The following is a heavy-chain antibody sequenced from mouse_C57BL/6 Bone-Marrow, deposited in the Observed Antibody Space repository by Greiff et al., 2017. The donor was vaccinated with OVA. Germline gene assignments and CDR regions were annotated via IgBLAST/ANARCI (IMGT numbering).Heavy chain of an antibody. CDR2: IDPETGGT. J-gene: IGHJ4*01. D-gene: IGHD1-1*01. V-gene: IGHV1-15*01. CDR3: TRWSRLLRGYYAMDY. CDR1: GYTFPDYE. Sequence: VQLQQSGAELVRPGASVTLSCKASGYTFPDYEMNWVKQTPVNGLEWIGAIDPETGGTVSNQKFKGKAILTSAKSSSTAYMELRSLTAEYSAVYYCTRWSRLLRGYYAMDYWGQRTSVTVSS.